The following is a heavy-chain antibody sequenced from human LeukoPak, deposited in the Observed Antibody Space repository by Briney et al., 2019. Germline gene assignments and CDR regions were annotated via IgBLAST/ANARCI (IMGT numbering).Heavy chain of an antibody. CDR1: GFRFSDYD. Sequence: PGGSLRLSCAASGFRFSDYDMTWIRQAPGKGLEWISHISFSGGMIYYADSVRGRFTVSRDNAKNSVLLQMNGLRVEDTALYYCARELVLAAKTYWFDSWGQGTLVAVSS. CDR3: ARELVLAAKTYWFDS. D-gene: IGHD2-15*01. V-gene: IGHV3-11*01. CDR2: ISFSGGMI. J-gene: IGHJ5*01.